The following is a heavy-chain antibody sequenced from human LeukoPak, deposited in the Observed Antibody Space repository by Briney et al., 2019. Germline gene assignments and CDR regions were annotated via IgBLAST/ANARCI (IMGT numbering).Heavy chain of an antibody. Sequence: SETLSLICTVSGGSISSYYWSWIRQPPGKGLEWIGYIYYSGSTNYNPSLKSRVTISVDTSKNQFSLKLSSVTAADTAVYYCARVRSSIAARRGFFDYWGQGTLVTVSS. CDR3: ARVRSSIAARRGFFDY. J-gene: IGHJ4*02. V-gene: IGHV4-59*01. CDR2: IYYSGST. CDR1: GGSISSYY. D-gene: IGHD6-6*01.